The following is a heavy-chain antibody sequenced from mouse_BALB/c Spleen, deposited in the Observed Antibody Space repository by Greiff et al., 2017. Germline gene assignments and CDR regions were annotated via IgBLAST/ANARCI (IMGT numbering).Heavy chain of an antibody. V-gene: IGHV1-82*01. CDR2: IYPGDGDT. CDR3: ARGTSDY. Sequence: LVEPGASVKISCKASGYAFSSSWMNWVKQRPGQGLEWIGRIYPGDGDTNYNGKFKGKATLTADKSSSTAYMQLSSLTSVDSAVYFCARGTSDYWGQGTTLTVSA. J-gene: IGHJ2*01. D-gene: IGHD3-3*01. CDR1: GYAFSSSW.